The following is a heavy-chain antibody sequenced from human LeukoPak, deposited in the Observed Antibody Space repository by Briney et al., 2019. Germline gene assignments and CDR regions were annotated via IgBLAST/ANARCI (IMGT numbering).Heavy chain of an antibody. D-gene: IGHD6-19*01. V-gene: IGHV4-38-2*02. J-gene: IGHJ4*02. CDR3: ARREQWPVRRDFDY. CDR1: GYSISSGYY. Sequence: SETLSLTCTVSGYSISSGYYWGWIRQPPGKGLEWIGSIYHSGSTYYNPSLKSRVTISVDTSKNQFSLKLSSVTAADTAVYYCARREQWPVRRDFDYWGQGTLVTVSS. CDR2: IYHSGST.